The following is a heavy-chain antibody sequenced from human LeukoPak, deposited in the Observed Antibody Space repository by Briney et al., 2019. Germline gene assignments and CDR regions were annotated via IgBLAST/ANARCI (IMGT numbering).Heavy chain of an antibody. D-gene: IGHD3-9*01. Sequence: GRSLRLSCAASGFTFSSYGMHWVRQAPGKGLEWVAVISYDGSNKYYADSVKGRFTISRDNSKNTLYLQMNSLRAEDTAVYYCAKVLRYFDWLGDAFDIWGQGTMVTVSS. CDR3: AKVLRYFDWLGDAFDI. CDR1: GFTFSSYG. J-gene: IGHJ3*02. CDR2: ISYDGSNK. V-gene: IGHV3-30*18.